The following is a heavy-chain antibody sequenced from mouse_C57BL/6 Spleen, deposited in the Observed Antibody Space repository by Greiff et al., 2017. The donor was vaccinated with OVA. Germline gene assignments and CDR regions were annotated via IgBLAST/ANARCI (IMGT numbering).Heavy chain of an antibody. D-gene: IGHD1-1*01. CDR3: ARRGTTVVAPYYAMDY. Sequence: EVQRVESGPGLVKPSQSLSLTCSVTGYSITSGYYWNWIRQFPGNKLEWMGYISYDGSNNYNPSLKNRISLTRDTSKNQVFLKLNSVTTEDTATYYCARRGTTVVAPYYAMDYWGQGTSVTVSS. V-gene: IGHV3-6*01. CDR1: GYSITSGYY. J-gene: IGHJ4*01. CDR2: ISYDGSN.